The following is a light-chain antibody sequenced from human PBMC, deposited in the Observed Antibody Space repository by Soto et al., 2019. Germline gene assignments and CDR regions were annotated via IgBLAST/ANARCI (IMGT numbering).Light chain of an antibody. CDR1: QGISNY. Sequence: DIQMTQSPSSLSASVGDRVTITCRASQGISNYLAWYQQIPGKVPKLLISAASTLQSGVPSRFSGSGSGTDLPLTISSLQPEDVATYYCQQYTNVPAFGGGTKVEIK. CDR3: QQYTNVPA. V-gene: IGKV1-27*01. CDR2: AAS. J-gene: IGKJ4*01.